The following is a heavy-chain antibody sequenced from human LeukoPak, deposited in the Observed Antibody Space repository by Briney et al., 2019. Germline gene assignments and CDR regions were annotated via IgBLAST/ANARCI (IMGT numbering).Heavy chain of an antibody. CDR1: GGSISSGYY. Sequence: SETLSLTCTVSGGSISSGYYWGWIRQPPGKGLEWIGSIYHSGSTYYNPSLKSRVTISVDTSKNQFSLKLSSVTAADTAVYYCARNSCPSGSCYDNRGYFDYWGQGTLVTVSS. J-gene: IGHJ4*02. V-gene: IGHV4-38-2*02. CDR2: IYHSGST. D-gene: IGHD2-15*01. CDR3: ARNSCPSGSCYDNRGYFDY.